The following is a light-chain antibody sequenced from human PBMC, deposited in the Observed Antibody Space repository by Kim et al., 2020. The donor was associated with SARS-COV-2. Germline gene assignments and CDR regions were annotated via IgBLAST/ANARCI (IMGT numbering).Light chain of an antibody. CDR1: SLRFYY. Sequence: SSELTQDPAVSVALGQTVRITCQGASLRFYYASWYQQKPGQAPMLIVYDKNNRPSGIPDRLPGSTLGSTASLTITGAHAEDEADYYCGSRDSDNHLGLFG. CDR2: DKN. V-gene: IGLV3-19*01. CDR3: GSRDSDNHLGL. J-gene: IGLJ2*01.